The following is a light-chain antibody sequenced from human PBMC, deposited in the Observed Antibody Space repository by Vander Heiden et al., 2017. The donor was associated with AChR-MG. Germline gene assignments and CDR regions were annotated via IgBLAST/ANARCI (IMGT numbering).Light chain of an antibody. CDR2: DAS. CDR3: LQDDNLLLV. V-gene: IGKV1-33*01. J-gene: IGKJ4*01. CDR1: QDISNY. Sequence: DIQMTQSPSSLSASVGDRVTITCQASQDISNYLNWYQQKPGKAPKLLIYDASNLETGVPSRFSGSGSGTDFTFTISSLQPEDIATYYCLQDDNLLLVFGGGTKVEIK.